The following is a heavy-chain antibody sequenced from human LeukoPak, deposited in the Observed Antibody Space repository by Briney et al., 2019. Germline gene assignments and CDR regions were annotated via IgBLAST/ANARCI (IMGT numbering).Heavy chain of an antibody. CDR2: ISSSSSTI. J-gene: IGHJ6*03. Sequence: PGGSLRLSCAASGFTFSSYSMNWVRQAPGKGLEWVSYISSSSSTIYYADSVKGRFTISRDNAKNSLYLQMNSLRAEDTAVYYCARDAVPAAIPAYYYYYYMDVWGKGPRSPSP. CDR1: GFTFSSYS. CDR3: ARDAVPAAIPAYYYYYYMDV. D-gene: IGHD2-2*02. V-gene: IGHV3-48*01.